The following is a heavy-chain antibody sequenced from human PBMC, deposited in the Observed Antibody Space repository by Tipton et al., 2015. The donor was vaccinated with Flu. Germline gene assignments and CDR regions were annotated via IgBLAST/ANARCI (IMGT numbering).Heavy chain of an antibody. D-gene: IGHD6-6*01. CDR2: IKQDGSEK. J-gene: IGHJ6*01. V-gene: IGHV3-7*01. CDR1: GFTFSTYW. CDR3: ARDRWSSSSRYGMDV. Sequence: SLRLSCATSGFTFSTYWMSWVRQAPGKGLEWVASIKQDGSEKYYVDSVKGRFTISRDNPKNSLYLQMNSLRAEDTAVYYCARDRWSSSSRYGMDVWGQGSTVFVSS.